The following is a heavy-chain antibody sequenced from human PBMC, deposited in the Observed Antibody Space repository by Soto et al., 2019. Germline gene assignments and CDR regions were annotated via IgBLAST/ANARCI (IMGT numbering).Heavy chain of an antibody. Sequence: EVQVLESGGGLAQPGRSLRLSCAVSGLSFSSYAMTWVRQSPGKGLXXXXXIXRSGNSTYSADSVRGRFTISRDNSKNTLYLQMNSLRAEDTAVYYCAKDAKILDWLPTSYYFDFWGQGTLVTVSS. V-gene: IGHV3-23*01. CDR3: AKDAKILDWLPTSYYFDF. J-gene: IGHJ4*02. D-gene: IGHD3-9*01. CDR2: IXRSGNST. CDR1: GLSFSSYA.